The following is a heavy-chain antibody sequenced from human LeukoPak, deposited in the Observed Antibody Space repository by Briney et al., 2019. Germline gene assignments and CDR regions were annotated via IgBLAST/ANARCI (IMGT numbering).Heavy chain of an antibody. CDR2: ISYTGST. CDR3: ARDDYRGVTNFDP. Sequence: PSETLSLTCTVSGGSISPYFWSWMRQTPGKGLEWIGYISYTGSTNYNPALKSQVTISVDTSKNQFSLQLTSVTAADTAVYYCARDDYRGVTNFDPWGQGTLVTVSS. D-gene: IGHD3-10*01. CDR1: GGSISPYF. J-gene: IGHJ5*02. V-gene: IGHV4-59*01.